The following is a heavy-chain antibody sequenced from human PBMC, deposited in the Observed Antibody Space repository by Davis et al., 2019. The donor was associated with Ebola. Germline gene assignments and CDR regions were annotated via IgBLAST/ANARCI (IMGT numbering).Heavy chain of an antibody. J-gene: IGHJ4*02. CDR1: GFTFSSCS. D-gene: IGHD2-8*01. CDR2: ISSSSSYI. Sequence: GESLKISCAASGFTFSSCSMNWVRQAPGKGLEWVSSISSSSSYIYYADSVKGRFTISRDNAKNSLYLQMNSLRAEDTAVYYCAKGVDVVLMVYAYDYWGQGTLVTVSS. V-gene: IGHV3-21*01. CDR3: AKGVDVVLMVYAYDY.